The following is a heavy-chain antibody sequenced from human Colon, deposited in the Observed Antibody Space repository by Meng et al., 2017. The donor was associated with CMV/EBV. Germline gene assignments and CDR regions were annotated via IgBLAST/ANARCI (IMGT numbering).Heavy chain of an antibody. CDR2: VYTGVTD. J-gene: IGHJ4*02. Sequence: SGGSGCSGSHCCGWVRRTPGKCLQWLGPVYTGVTDYSNPSLKSRLSISLDPSKNQFSLSLSSVTAADTAVYYCAKGSVIASPVSFDHWGQGTLVTVSS. D-gene: IGHD2-21*01. CDR1: GGSGCSGSHC. V-gene: IGHV4-30-4*01. CDR3: AKGSVIASPVSFDH.